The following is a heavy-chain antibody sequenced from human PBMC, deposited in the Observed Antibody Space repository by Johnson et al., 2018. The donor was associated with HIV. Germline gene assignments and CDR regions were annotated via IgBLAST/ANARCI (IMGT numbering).Heavy chain of an antibody. CDR1: GFTFSSYG. CDR2: IWYDGSNK. CDR3: ARDRDRLNWNYGALDI. J-gene: IGHJ3*02. V-gene: IGHV3-33*01. Sequence: VQLVESGGGVVQPGRSLRLSCAASGFTFSSYGMHWVRQAPGKGLEWVAVIWYDGSNKYYADSVKRRFTISRDHGNKEVYLKMDSLRVEDTAVYYCARDRDRLNWNYGALDIWGQGTMVTVSS. D-gene: IGHD1-7*01.